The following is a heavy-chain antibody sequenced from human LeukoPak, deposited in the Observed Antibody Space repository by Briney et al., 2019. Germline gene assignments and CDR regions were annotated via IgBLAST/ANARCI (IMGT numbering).Heavy chain of an antibody. D-gene: IGHD6-19*01. Sequence: SVKASCKASGGTFSSYAISWVRQAPGQGLEWMGGIIPIFGTANYAQKFQGRVTITTDESTSTAYMELSSLRSEDTAVYYCARDKYSSALWFDPWGQGTLVTVSS. J-gene: IGHJ5*02. CDR2: IIPIFGTA. V-gene: IGHV1-69*05. CDR3: ARDKYSSALWFDP. CDR1: GGTFSSYA.